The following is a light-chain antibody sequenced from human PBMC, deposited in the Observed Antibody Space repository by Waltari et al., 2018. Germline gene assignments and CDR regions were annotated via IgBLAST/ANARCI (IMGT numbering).Light chain of an antibody. CDR1: QSILYRSNNKNY. CDR2: WAS. V-gene: IGKV4-1*01. CDR3: QQYYSTPLT. Sequence: DIEMTQSPDSLAVSLGERATINCKSSQSILYRSNNKNYLAWYQQKEGQPPKLLIYWASTRESGVPDRCSGSESGTDFTLTISSLQAEDVAVYYCQQYYSTPLTFGGGTKVEIK. J-gene: IGKJ4*01.